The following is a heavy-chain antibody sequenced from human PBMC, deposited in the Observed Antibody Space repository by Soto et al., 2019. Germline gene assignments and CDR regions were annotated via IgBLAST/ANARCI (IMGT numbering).Heavy chain of an antibody. CDR1: GFTVSSNY. CDR3: ARGGYSSSSPTSSYYYYYYMDV. J-gene: IGHJ6*03. CDR2: IYSGGST. Sequence: GGSLRLSCAASGFTVSSNYMSWVRQAPGKGLEWVSVIYSGGSTYYADSVKGRFTISRDNSKNTLYLQMNSLRAEDTAVYYCARGGYSSSSPTSSYYYYYYMDVWGKGTTVTVSS. D-gene: IGHD6-6*01. V-gene: IGHV3-66*01.